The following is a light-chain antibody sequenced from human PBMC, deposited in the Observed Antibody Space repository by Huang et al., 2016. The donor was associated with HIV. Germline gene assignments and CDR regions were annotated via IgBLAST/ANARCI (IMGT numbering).Light chain of an antibody. V-gene: IGKV4-1*01. CDR2: WAS. CDR3: QQYYTTPRT. CDR1: QRILYSSNDKNY. J-gene: IGKJ3*01. Sequence: DIVMTQSPDFLSVSLGERATNNCKSSQRILYSSNDKNYLAWYQQRPGQPPRLIIYWASTRQSGVPDRFSGSGSGTDFALTIDNLQAEDVAVYYCQQYYTTPRTFGPGTKV.